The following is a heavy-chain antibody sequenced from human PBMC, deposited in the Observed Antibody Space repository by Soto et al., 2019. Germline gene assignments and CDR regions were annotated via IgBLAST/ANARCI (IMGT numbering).Heavy chain of an antibody. CDR2: IYYSGST. CDR3: ARDFLMEYSSSHWFDP. Sequence: SETLSLTCTVSGGSISSSDYYWSWIRQPPGKGLEWIGYIYYSGSTYYNPSLKSRVTISVDTSKNQFSLKLSSVTAADTAVYYCARDFLMEYSSSHWFDPWGQGTLVTVSS. D-gene: IGHD6-6*01. CDR1: GGSISSSDYY. J-gene: IGHJ5*02. V-gene: IGHV4-30-4*01.